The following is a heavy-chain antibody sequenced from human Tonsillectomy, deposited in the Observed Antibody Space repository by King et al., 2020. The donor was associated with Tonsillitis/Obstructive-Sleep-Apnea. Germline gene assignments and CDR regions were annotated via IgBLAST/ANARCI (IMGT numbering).Heavy chain of an antibody. CDR3: ARGEGYCSSTSCYNWFDP. Sequence: VQLVESGGGVVQPGRSLRLSCAASGFTFSIYGMHWVRQAPGKGLEWVAGIWYDGSNKYYADSVKGPFTISIDNSKNTLYLQMNSLRAEDTAVYYCARGEGYCSSTSCYNWFDPWGQGTLVTVSS. V-gene: IGHV3-33*01. CDR2: IWYDGSNK. J-gene: IGHJ5*02. CDR1: GFTFSIYG. D-gene: IGHD2-2*01.